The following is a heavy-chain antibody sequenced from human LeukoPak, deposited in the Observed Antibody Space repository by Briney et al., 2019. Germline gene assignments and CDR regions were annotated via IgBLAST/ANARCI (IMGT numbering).Heavy chain of an antibody. V-gene: IGHV3-30*18. J-gene: IGHJ4*02. CDR2: ISYDGSNK. D-gene: IGHD4-17*01. CDR3: AKGVTTTVTTYFDY. Sequence: GGSLRLSCAASGFTFSSYGMHRVRQAPGKGLEWVAVISYDGSNKYYADSVKGRFTISRDNSKNTLYLQMNSLRAEDTAVYYCAKGVTTTVTTYFDYWGQGTLVTVSS. CDR1: GFTFSSYG.